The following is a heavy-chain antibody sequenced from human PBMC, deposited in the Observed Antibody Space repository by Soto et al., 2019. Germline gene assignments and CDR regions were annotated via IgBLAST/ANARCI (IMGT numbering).Heavy chain of an antibody. D-gene: IGHD4-17*01. CDR2: ARNKANSYTT. V-gene: IGHV3-72*01. CDR1: GFSFSDYY. CDR3: AKDNTVTTPYYGMDV. Sequence: GGSLRLSCAASGFSFSDYYMDWVRQAPGKGLEWVGRARNKANSYTTDYAASVRGRFTISRDDSKNSLYLQMNSLKTEDTAVYYCAKDNTVTTPYYGMDVWGQGTTVTVSS. J-gene: IGHJ6*02.